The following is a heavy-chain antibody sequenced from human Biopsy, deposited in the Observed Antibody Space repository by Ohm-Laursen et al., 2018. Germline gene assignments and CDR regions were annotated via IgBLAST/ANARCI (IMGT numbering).Heavy chain of an antibody. J-gene: IGHJ6*02. V-gene: IGHV3-11*01. CDR3: ARDTRWSPYSMDV. Sequence: SLRLSCAAPGFSFSDYNMRWIRQAPGRGLEWVSYISGGGTIYYGDSMKGRVTISRDNAKNSLYLQMHSLRAEDTAVYYCARDTRWSPYSMDVWGQGTTVTVSS. CDR1: GFSFSDYN. D-gene: IGHD4-23*01. CDR2: ISGGGTI.